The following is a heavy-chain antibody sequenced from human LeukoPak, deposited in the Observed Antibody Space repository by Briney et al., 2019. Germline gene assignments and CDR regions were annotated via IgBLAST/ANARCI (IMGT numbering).Heavy chain of an antibody. V-gene: IGHV3-21*01. CDR1: GSTFSSYN. CDR3: ARASTTSGSDY. D-gene: IGHD6-19*01. CDR2: ITGSSSYV. J-gene: IGHJ4*02. Sequence: GGSLRLSCAASGSTFSSYNMNWVRQAPGKGLEWVSTITGSSSYVYYTDSVKGRFTISRDNAKSSLYLQMNSLRAEDTAVYYCARASTTSGSDYWGQGTLVTVSS.